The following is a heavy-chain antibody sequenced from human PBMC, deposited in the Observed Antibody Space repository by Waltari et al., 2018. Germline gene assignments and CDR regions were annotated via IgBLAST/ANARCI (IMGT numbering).Heavy chain of an antibody. D-gene: IGHD3-10*01. Sequence: QLQLQASGPGLVKPSETLSLTCTVPGGSISSSSYYWGWIRQPPGKGLEWSGSIYYSGSTYYNPSLKSRVTISVDTSKNQFSLKLSSVTAADTAVYYCARITQIPSYYHDYWGQGTLVTVSS. CDR1: GGSISSSSYY. CDR2: IYYSGST. CDR3: ARITQIPSYYHDY. J-gene: IGHJ4*02. V-gene: IGHV4-39*07.